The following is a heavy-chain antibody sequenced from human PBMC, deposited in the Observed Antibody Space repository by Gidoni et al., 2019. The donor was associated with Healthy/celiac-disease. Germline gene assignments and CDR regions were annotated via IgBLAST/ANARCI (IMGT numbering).Heavy chain of an antibody. J-gene: IGHJ3*02. Sequence: QVQLQQWGAGLLKPSETLSLTCAVYVGSFSGYYWSWLRQPPGKGLEWIGEINHSGSTNYNPSLKSRVTISVDTSKNQFSLKLSSVTAADTAVYYCARERGYSYGYDAFDIWGQGTMVTVSS. CDR3: ARERGYSYGYDAFDI. CDR2: INHSGST. V-gene: IGHV4-34*01. CDR1: VGSFSGYY. D-gene: IGHD5-18*01.